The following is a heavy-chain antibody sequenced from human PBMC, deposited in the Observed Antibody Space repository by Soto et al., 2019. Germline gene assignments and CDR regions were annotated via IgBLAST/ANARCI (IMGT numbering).Heavy chain of an antibody. CDR3: ARGLYCGADCYSASHAEYFQH. D-gene: IGHD2-21*02. CDR1: GYTFTNYY. V-gene: IGHV1-46*01. J-gene: IGHJ1*01. CDR2: INPSGGST. Sequence: ASVKVSCKTSGYTFTNYYMHWVRQAPGQGLEWMGIINPSGGSTNYAQKIQGRVTMTSDTSTSTLYMELSSLRSEDTAVYYCARGLYCGADCYSASHAEYFQHWGQGTLVTVSS.